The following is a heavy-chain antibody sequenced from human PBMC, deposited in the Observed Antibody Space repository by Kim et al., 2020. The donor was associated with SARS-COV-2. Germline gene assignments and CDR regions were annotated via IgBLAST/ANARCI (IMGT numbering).Heavy chain of an antibody. CDR2: IWYDASKK. J-gene: IGHJ4*02. D-gene: IGHD1-1*01. V-gene: IGHV3-33*01. Sequence: LSLTCAASGFTFRSYGMHWVRQAPGKGPEWVAVIWYDASKKYYIDSVKGRFTISRDNSKNTLFLQMDTLRAEDTAIYYCARGNDANSGVYDYWGQGT. CDR1: GFTFRSYG. CDR3: ARGNDANSGVYDY.